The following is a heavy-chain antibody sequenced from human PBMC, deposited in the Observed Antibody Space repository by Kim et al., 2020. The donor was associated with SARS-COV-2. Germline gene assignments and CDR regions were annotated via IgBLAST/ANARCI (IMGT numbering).Heavy chain of an antibody. D-gene: IGHD6-19*01. V-gene: IGHV1-18*04. CDR3: ASSFSSGWYTPFDY. CDR1: GYTFTSYG. J-gene: IGHJ4*02. Sequence: ASVKVSCKASGYTFTSYGISWVRQAPGQGLEWMGWISAYNGNTNYAQKLQGRVTMTTDTSTSTAYMELRSLRSDDTAVYYCASSFSSGWYTPFDYWGQGTLVTVSS. CDR2: ISAYNGNT.